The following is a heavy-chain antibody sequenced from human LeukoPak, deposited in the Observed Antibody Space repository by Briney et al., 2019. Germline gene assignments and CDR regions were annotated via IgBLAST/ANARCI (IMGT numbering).Heavy chain of an antibody. Sequence: GGSLRLSCAASGFTFSSSAMNWVRQAPGKGLEWVSAISTSGGNTYYADSVKGRFTISRDNSKNTPYLQMNCLRAEDTAVYYCARGRGLRLGELWADYWGQGTLVTVSS. V-gene: IGHV3-23*01. CDR2: ISTSGGNT. CDR3: ARGRGLRLGELWADY. CDR1: GFTFSSSA. J-gene: IGHJ4*02. D-gene: IGHD3-16*01.